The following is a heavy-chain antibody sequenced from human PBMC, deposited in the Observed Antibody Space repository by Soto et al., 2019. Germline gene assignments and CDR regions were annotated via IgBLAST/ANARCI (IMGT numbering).Heavy chain of an antibody. D-gene: IGHD3-16*02. V-gene: IGHV4-34*01. CDR3: ARVHDYVWGSYRRLGFDY. CDR1: GGSFSGYY. J-gene: IGHJ4*02. CDR2: INHSGST. Sequence: SETLSLTCAVYGGSFSGYYWSWIRQPPGKGLEWIGEINHSGSTNYNPSLKSRVTISVDTSKNQFSLKLSSVTAADTAVYYCARVHDYVWGSYRRLGFDYWGQGTLVTVSS.